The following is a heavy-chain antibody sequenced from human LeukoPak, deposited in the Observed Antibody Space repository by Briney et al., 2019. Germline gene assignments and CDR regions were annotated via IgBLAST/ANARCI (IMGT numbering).Heavy chain of an antibody. J-gene: IGHJ3*02. CDR1: GFTVSSNY. D-gene: IGHD3-22*01. Sequence: GGSLRLSCAASGFTVSSNYMSWVRQAPGKGLEWVSVIYSGGSTYYADSVKGRFTISRHNSKNTLYLQMNSLRAEDTAVYYCARASDSSGLYRLGAFDIWGQGTMVTVSS. CDR3: ARASDSSGLYRLGAFDI. CDR2: IYSGGST. V-gene: IGHV3-53*04.